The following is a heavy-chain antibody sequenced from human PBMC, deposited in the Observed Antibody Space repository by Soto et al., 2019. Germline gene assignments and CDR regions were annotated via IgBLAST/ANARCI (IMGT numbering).Heavy chain of an antibody. D-gene: IGHD4-4*01. J-gene: IGHJ6*03. Sequence: GGSLRLSCAASGSTFSNAWMSWVRQAPGKGLEWVGRIKSKTDGGTTGYAAPVKGRFTISRDDSKNTLYLQMNSLKTEDTAVYYCTTRVYSNYGYYYYYYMDVWDKGTTVTVSS. CDR2: IKSKTDGGTT. V-gene: IGHV3-15*01. CDR1: GSTFSNAW. CDR3: TTRVYSNYGYYYYYYMDV.